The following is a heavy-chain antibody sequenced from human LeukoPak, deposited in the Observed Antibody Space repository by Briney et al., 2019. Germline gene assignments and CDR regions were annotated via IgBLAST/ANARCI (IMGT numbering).Heavy chain of an antibody. Sequence: GGSLRLSCAASGFTFSSYGMHWVRQAPGKGLEWVAFIWYDGSNKYYADSVKGRFTISRDNSKNTLYLQMNSLRAEDTAVYYCARDRVTLVEYFQYWGQGTLVTVSS. CDR1: GFTFSSYG. V-gene: IGHV3-33*01. CDR3: ARDRVTLVEYFQY. CDR2: IWYDGSNK. J-gene: IGHJ1*01. D-gene: IGHD3-10*01.